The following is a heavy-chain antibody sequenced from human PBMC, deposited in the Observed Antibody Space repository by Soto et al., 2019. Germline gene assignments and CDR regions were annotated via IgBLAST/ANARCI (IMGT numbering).Heavy chain of an antibody. CDR2: IFPSDSDT. J-gene: IGHJ6*02. V-gene: IGHV5-51*01. D-gene: IGHD3-3*01. Sequence: GESLKISCKASGYSFNTYWIAWVRQMPGKGLEWMGIIFPSDSDTRYSPSFQGQVTISADKSITTAYLQWNSLKASDTAISYCARHLASGFHTTHYCGMDVWGQGTTVTVSS. CDR3: ARHLASGFHTTHYCGMDV. CDR1: GYSFNTYW.